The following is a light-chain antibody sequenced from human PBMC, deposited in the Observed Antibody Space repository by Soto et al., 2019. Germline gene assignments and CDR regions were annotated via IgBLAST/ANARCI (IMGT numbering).Light chain of an antibody. CDR1: SSDIGGYDY. CDR3: SSYTRTSSVI. CDR2: DVN. V-gene: IGLV2-14*03. Sequence: QSVLTQPASVSGSPGQSIAISCTGTSSDIGGYDYVSWYQQHPGKVPKLIVFDVNYRPSGVSSRFSGSKSGNTASLTISGLQAEDEADYYCSSYTRTSSVIFGGGTKVTVL. J-gene: IGLJ2*01.